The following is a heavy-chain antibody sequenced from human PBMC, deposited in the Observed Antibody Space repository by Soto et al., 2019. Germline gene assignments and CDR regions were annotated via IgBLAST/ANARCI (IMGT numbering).Heavy chain of an antibody. CDR2: ISGSGGST. CDR1: GFTFSSYA. Sequence: GGSLRLSCAASGFTFSSYAMSWVRQAPGKGLEWVSAISGSGGSTYYADSVKGRFTISRDNSKNTLYLQMNSLRAEDTAVYYCAALYYYDSSGPTGYWGQGTLVTSPQ. CDR3: AALYYYDSSGPTGY. D-gene: IGHD3-22*01. V-gene: IGHV3-23*01. J-gene: IGHJ4*02.